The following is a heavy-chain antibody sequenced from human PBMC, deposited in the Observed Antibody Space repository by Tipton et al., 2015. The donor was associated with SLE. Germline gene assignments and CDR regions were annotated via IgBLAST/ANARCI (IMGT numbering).Heavy chain of an antibody. V-gene: IGHV3-30*02. J-gene: IGHJ4*02. Sequence: GSLRLSCAASGFTYSGYAMHWVRQAPGKGLEWVAFIRADGSNKDYADSVKGRFTISRDNSKKTLYLQMNRLRVEDTAVYYCAGGTGAYFDHWGQGTLVTVSS. CDR3: AGGTGAYFDH. CDR1: GFTYSGYA. CDR2: IRADGSNK. D-gene: IGHD3-16*01.